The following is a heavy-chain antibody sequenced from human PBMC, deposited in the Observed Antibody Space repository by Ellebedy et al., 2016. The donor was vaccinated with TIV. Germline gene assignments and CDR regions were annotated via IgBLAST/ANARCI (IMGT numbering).Heavy chain of an antibody. CDR1: GFTFDDYA. CDR2: ISWNSGSI. D-gene: IGHD2-2*02. CDR3: ARGEAAIVGDAFDI. Sequence: GGSLRLXXAASGFTFDDYAMHWVRQAPGKGLEWVSGISWNSGSIGYADSVKGRFTISRDNAKNSLYLQMNSLRAEDTALYHCARGEAAIVGDAFDIWGQGTMVTVSS. J-gene: IGHJ3*02. V-gene: IGHV3-9*01.